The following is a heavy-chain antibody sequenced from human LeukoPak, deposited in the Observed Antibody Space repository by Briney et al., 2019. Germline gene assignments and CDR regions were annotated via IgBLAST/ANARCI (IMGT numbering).Heavy chain of an antibody. D-gene: IGHD5-24*01. V-gene: IGHV4-38-2*02. CDR2: IYHSGST. CDR3: ARVGGKSWLPANYYYYMDV. Sequence: SETLSLTCTVSGYSISSGYYWGWIRQPPGKGLEWIGSIYHSGSTNYNPSLKSRVTISVDTSKNQFSLKLSSVTAADTAVYYCARVGGKSWLPANYYYYMDVWGKGTTVTISS. J-gene: IGHJ6*03. CDR1: GYSISSGYY.